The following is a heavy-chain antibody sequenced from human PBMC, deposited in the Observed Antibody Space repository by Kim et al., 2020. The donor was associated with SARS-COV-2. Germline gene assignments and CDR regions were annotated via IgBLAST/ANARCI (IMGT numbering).Heavy chain of an antibody. D-gene: IGHD2-8*02. J-gene: IGHJ4*02. Sequence: GGSLRLSCAASGFTFSIYGMHWVRQAPGKGLEWVAGIYYDGTNKFYADSVKGRFTISRDNSKNTLYLQMNSLRAEDTAVYYCASSRWGSNPYFDFWGQGT. CDR1: GFTFSIYG. CDR3: ASSRWGSNPYFDF. V-gene: IGHV3-33*01. CDR2: IYYDGTNK.